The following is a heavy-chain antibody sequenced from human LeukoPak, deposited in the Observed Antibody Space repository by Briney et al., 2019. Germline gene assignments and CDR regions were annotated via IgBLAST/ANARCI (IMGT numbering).Heavy chain of an antibody. V-gene: IGHV3-30*02. CDR3: AKDPYSGSYTNVLGFDY. J-gene: IGHJ4*02. D-gene: IGHD1-26*01. CDR1: GFTFSSYG. Sequence: PGGSLRLSCAASGFTFSSYGMHWVRQAPGKGLEWVAFIRYDGSNKYYADSVKGRFTISRDNSKNTLYLQMNSLRAEDTAVYYCAKDPYSGSYTNVLGFDYWGQGTLVTVSS. CDR2: IRYDGSNK.